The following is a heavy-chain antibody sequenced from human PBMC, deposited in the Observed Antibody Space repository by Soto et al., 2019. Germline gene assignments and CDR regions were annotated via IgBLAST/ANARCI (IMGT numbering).Heavy chain of an antibody. CDR3: ARGDPHGDNAYQYYYMDV. D-gene: IGHD4-17*01. J-gene: IGHJ6*03. Sequence: GGSLRLSCAASGFTFSTYGMHWVRQAPGKGLEWVTVIWYDGSNKYYADSVKGRFTISRDNSKNTLYLQMNSLRAEDTAVYYCARGDPHGDNAYQYYYMDVWGKGTTVTVSS. CDR1: GFTFSTYG. V-gene: IGHV3-33*01. CDR2: IWYDGSNK.